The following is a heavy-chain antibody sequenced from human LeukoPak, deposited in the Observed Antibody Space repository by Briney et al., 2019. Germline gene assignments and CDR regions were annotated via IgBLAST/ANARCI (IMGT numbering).Heavy chain of an antibody. D-gene: IGHD3-22*01. J-gene: IGHJ5*02. CDR3: ARAVTYYYDSSGYLNWFDP. CDR2: IIPIFGTA. V-gene: IGHV1-69*13. Sequence: ASVKVSCKASGGTFSSYAISWVRQAPGQGLEWMGGIIPIFGTANYAQKFQGRVTITADESTSTAYMELSSLRSEDTAVYYCARAVTYYYDSSGYLNWFDPWGQGTLVTVSS. CDR1: GGTFSSYA.